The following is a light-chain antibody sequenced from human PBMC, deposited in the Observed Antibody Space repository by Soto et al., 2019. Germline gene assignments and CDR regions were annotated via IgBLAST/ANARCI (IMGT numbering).Light chain of an antibody. V-gene: IGLV2-23*02. CDR2: EVN. CDR3: CSWAGTVAYV. CDR1: SSDIGNYHL. Sequence: QSVLTQPASVSGSPGQSITISCAGTSSDIGNYHLVSWYQQHPGKAPKLIICEVNKRPSGISDRFSGSKSGNTASLTISGLQAEDKADYYCCSWAGTVAYVFGSGTKVTVL. J-gene: IGLJ1*01.